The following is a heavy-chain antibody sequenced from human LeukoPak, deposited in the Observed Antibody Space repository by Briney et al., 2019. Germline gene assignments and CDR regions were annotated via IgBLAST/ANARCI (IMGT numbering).Heavy chain of an antibody. Sequence: ASVKVSCKASGYTFTGYYVRWVRQAPGQGLEWMGRINPNSGDTNYAQKFQGRVTMTRDTSISTAYMELSRLRSEDTAVYYCARDIAARGFHPEDYYYGMDVWGQGTTVTVSS. D-gene: IGHD6-6*01. CDR1: GYTFTGYY. V-gene: IGHV1-2*06. CDR3: ARDIAARGFHPEDYYYGMDV. CDR2: INPNSGDT. J-gene: IGHJ6*02.